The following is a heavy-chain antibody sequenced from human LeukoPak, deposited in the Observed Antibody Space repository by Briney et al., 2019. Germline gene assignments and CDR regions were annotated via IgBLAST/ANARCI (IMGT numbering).Heavy chain of an antibody. V-gene: IGHV3-30*02. J-gene: IGHJ6*03. CDR2: IRYDGSNK. CDR3: AKDSSNPYYYYYYYMDV. D-gene: IGHD4-11*01. CDR1: GFTFISYG. Sequence: SGGSLRLSCAASGFTFISYGMHWVRQAPGKGLEWVAFIRYDGSNKYYADSVKGRFTISGDNSKNTLYLQMNSLRAEDTAVYYCAKDSSNPYYYYYYYMDVWGKGTTVTVSS.